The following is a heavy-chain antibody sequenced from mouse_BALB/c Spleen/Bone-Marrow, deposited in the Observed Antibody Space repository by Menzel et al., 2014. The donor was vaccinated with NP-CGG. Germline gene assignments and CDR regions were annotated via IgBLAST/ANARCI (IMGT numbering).Heavy chain of an antibody. V-gene: IGHV5-17*02. Sequence: EVKLMESGGGLVQPGGSRKLSCAASGFTFSSFGMHWVRPAPEKGLEWVAYISSGSSTIYYADTVKGRFTISRDNPKNTLFLQMTSLRSEDTAIYYCARGGNWDDFDYWGQGTTLTVSS. CDR1: GFTFSSFG. J-gene: IGHJ2*01. CDR3: ARGGNWDDFDY. D-gene: IGHD4-1*01. CDR2: ISSGSSTI.